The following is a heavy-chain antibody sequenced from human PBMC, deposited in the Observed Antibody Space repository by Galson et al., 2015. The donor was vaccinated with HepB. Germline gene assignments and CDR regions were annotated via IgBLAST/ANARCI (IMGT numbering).Heavy chain of an antibody. CDR3: VRDSGTYPGYYDF. Sequence: SLRLSCAASGFMFGTYWMQWVRQAPGQGLVWVSVINPDGTTTDYEDSVRGRLTISRDNVRITMFLQMNSLRAEDMGVYYGVRDSGTYPGYYDFWGQGILVTVSS. V-gene: IGHV3-74*01. D-gene: IGHD1-26*01. CDR1: GFMFGTYW. CDR2: INPDGTTT. J-gene: IGHJ4*02.